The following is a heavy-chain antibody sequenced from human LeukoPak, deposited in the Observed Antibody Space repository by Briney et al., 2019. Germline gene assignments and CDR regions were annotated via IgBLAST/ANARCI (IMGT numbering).Heavy chain of an antibody. J-gene: IGHJ4*02. CDR1: GFTFSSYW. V-gene: IGHV3-7*01. CDR3: ARANTDYYDSSGYYYQGY. D-gene: IGHD3-22*01. CDR2: IKQDGSEK. Sequence: SGGSLRLSCAASGFTFSSYWMSWVRQAPGKGLEWVANIKQDGSEKYYVDSVKGRFTISRDNAKNSLYLQMNSLRAEDTAVYYCARANTDYYDSSGYYYQGYWGQGTLVTVSS.